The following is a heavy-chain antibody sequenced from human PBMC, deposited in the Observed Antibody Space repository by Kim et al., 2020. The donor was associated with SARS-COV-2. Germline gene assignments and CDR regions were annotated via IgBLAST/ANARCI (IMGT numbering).Heavy chain of an antibody. CDR1: GFTFSSYD. CDR2: IGTAGDT. J-gene: IGHJ3*02. Sequence: GGSLRLSCAASGFTFSSYDMHWVRQATGKGLEWVSAIGTAGDTYYPGSVKGRFTISRENAKNSLYLQMNSLRAGDTAVYYCARSLPYYDSSGYRDAFDIWGQGTMVTVSS. V-gene: IGHV3-13*01. CDR3: ARSLPYYDSSGYRDAFDI. D-gene: IGHD3-22*01.